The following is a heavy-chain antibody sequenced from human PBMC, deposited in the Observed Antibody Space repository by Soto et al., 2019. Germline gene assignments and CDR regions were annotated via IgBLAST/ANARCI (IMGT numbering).Heavy chain of an antibody. D-gene: IGHD6-13*01. CDR2: ISYDGSNK. J-gene: IGHJ5*02. CDR1: GFTFSSYG. Sequence: GGSLRLSCAASGFTFSSYGLHWVRQAPGKGLEWVAVISYDGSNKYYADSVKGRFTISRDNSKNTLYLQMNSLRAEDTAVYYCARVDLSYSSSWGRQNWFDPWGQGTLVTVSS. CDR3: ARVDLSYSSSWGRQNWFDP. V-gene: IGHV3-30*03.